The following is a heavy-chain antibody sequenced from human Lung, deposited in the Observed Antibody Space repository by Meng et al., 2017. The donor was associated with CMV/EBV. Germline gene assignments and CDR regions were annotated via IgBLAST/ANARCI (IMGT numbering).Heavy chain of an antibody. CDR3: ARATGGDY. J-gene: IGHJ4*02. CDR2: ISSSSSYI. Sequence: GESLKISCAASGFTFSSYSMNWVRQAPGKGLEWVSSISSSSSYIYYADSVKGRFTISRDNAKNSLYLQMNSLRAEDTAVYYRARATGGDYWGQGTLVTVSS. V-gene: IGHV3-21*01. D-gene: IGHD4-11*01. CDR1: GFTFSSYS.